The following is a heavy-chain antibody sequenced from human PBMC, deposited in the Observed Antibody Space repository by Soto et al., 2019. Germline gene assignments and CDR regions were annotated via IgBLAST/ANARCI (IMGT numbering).Heavy chain of an antibody. CDR2: IYYSGST. J-gene: IGHJ3*02. Sequence: QVQLQESGPGLVKPSQTLSLTCTVSGGSISSGGYYWSWIRQHPGKGLEWIGYIYYSGSTYYNPSLKSRVTISVDTSKNQFSLKLSSVTAADTAVYYCARDIGLWFGELLDAFDIWGQGTMVTVSS. D-gene: IGHD3-10*01. CDR1: GGSISSGGYY. CDR3: ARDIGLWFGELLDAFDI. V-gene: IGHV4-31*03.